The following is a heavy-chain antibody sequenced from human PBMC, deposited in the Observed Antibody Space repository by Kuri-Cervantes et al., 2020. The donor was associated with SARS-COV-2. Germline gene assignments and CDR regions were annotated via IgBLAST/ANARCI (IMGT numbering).Heavy chain of an antibody. Sequence: ASVKVSCKASGYTFTSYGISWVRQAPGQGLEWMGWISAYNGNTNYAQKLQGRVTMTTDTSTSTAYMELRSLRSDDTAVYYCAGSFAPALAVAGPRRNYYNGMDVWGHGTTVTVSS. CDR2: ISAYNGNT. CDR3: AGSFAPALAVAGPRRNYYNGMDV. D-gene: IGHD6-19*01. J-gene: IGHJ6*02. CDR1: GYTFTSYG. V-gene: IGHV1-18*01.